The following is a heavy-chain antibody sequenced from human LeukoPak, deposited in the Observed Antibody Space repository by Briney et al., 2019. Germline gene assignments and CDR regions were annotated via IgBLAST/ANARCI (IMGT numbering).Heavy chain of an antibody. Sequence: SETLSLTCTVSGGSISSGGYYWSWLRQHPGTGLEWIGYIYYSGSTYYNPSLKSRVTISVDTSKNQFSLKLSSVTAADTAVYYCARGRRYCSSTSCQNWFDPWGQGTLVTVSS. V-gene: IGHV4-31*03. D-gene: IGHD2-2*01. CDR2: IYYSGST. CDR1: GGSISSGGYY. J-gene: IGHJ5*02. CDR3: ARGRRYCSSTSCQNWFDP.